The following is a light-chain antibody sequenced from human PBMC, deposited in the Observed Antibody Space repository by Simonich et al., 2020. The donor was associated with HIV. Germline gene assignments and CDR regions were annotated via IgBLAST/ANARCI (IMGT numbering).Light chain of an antibody. Sequence: DIQMTQSPSTLSASVGNRVTITCRASQSISPWLAWYQQKPGKAPKPLIYKASSLESGVPSRFSGSGSVTEFTLTISSLQPDDFATYYCQQYNSYPRTFGQGTKLEIK. V-gene: IGKV1-5*03. CDR3: QQYNSYPRT. CDR1: QSISPW. J-gene: IGKJ2*01. CDR2: KAS.